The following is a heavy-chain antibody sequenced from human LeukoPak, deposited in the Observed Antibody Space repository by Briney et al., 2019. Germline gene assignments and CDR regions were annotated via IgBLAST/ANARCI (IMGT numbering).Heavy chain of an antibody. D-gene: IGHD3-10*01. CDR1: GFTFSSYW. CDR2: INSDGSST. J-gene: IGHJ4*02. CDR3: ASWRRDYYGSGSYYKRDY. V-gene: IGHV3-74*01. Sequence: TGGSLRLSCAASGFTFSSYWMHWVRQAPGKGLVWVSRINSDGSSTSYADSVKGRSTISRDNAKNTLYLQMNSLRAEDTAVYYCASWRRDYYGSGSYYKRDYWGQGTLVTVSS.